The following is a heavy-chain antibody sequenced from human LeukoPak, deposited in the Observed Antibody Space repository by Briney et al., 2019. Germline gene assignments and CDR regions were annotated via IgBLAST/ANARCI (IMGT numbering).Heavy chain of an antibody. J-gene: IGHJ4*01. V-gene: IGHV3-21*01. CDR3: AREELSY. D-gene: IGHD1-26*01. CDR2: ISRSSEYI. CDR1: GFTFSSYN. Sequence: GGSLRLSCAASGFTFSSYNMNWVRQAPGKGLEWVSSISRSSEYIYYADSVKGRFTISRDNAKNSLYLQMNSLRAEDTAVYYCAREELSYWGQGTLVTVSS.